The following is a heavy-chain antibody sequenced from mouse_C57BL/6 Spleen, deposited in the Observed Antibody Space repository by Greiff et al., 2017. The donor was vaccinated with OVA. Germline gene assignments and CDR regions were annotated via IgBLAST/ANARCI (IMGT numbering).Heavy chain of an antibody. D-gene: IGHD6-1*01. CDR2: INPNNGGT. Sequence: VQLQQSGPELVKPGASVKISCKASGYTFTDYYMNWVKQSHGKSLEWIGDINPNNGGTSYNQKFKGKATLTVDKSSSTAYMELRSLTSEDSAVYYCARGGRRGYYAMDYWGQGTSVTVSS. J-gene: IGHJ4*01. CDR1: GYTFTDYY. V-gene: IGHV1-26*01. CDR3: ARGGRRGYYAMDY.